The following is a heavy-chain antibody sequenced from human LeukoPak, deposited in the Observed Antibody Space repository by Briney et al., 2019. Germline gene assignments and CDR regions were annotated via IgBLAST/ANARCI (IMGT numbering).Heavy chain of an antibody. D-gene: IGHD3-10*01. CDR1: GDPISSYY. J-gene: IGHJ6*01. Sequence: PSETLSLTCTVSGDPISSYYWRWIRQPPGKGLEWIGYIYYSGSTNYNPSLKSRVDISVDTSKNQFYLKLSSVTAPDTAGYYCARGKFVDVCSYYWKDGWMDVGAQGTRDSVSS. CDR2: IYYSGST. CDR3: ARGKFVDVCSYYWKDGWMDV. V-gene: IGHV4-59*01.